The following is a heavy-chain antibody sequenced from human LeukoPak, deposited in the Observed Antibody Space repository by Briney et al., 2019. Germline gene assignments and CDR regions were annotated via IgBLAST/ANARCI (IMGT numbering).Heavy chain of an antibody. CDR1: GGSISSGGYY. CDR3: ARIVSRNDWIRYFDY. V-gene: IGHV4-31*03. D-gene: IGHD1-1*01. Sequence: PSETLSLTCTVSGGSISSGGYYWSWIRQHPGKGLEWIGYIYYSGSTYYNPSLKSRVTISVDTSKNQFSLKLSSVTAADTAMYYCARIVSRNDWIRYFDYWGQGTLVTVSS. J-gene: IGHJ4*02. CDR2: IYYSGST.